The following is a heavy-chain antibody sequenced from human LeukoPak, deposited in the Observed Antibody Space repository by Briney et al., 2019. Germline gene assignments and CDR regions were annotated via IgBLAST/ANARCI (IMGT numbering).Heavy chain of an antibody. CDR1: GYTFTSYG. D-gene: IGHD2-2*01. CDR3: ARVPGDIVVVPAAC. V-gene: IGHV1-18*01. CDR2: ISAYNGNT. J-gene: IGHJ4*02. Sequence: GASMKVSCKASGYTFTSYGISWVRQAPGQGLEWMGWISAYNGNTNYAQKLQGRVTMTTDTSTSTAYMELRSLRSDDTAVYYCARVPGDIVVVPAACWGQGTLVTVSS.